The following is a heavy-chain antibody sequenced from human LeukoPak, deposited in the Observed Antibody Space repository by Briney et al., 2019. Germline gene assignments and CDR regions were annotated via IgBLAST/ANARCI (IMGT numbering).Heavy chain of an antibody. J-gene: IGHJ4*02. D-gene: IGHD3-3*01. V-gene: IGHV3-30*04. CDR3: ARDSGECLFIGYFDY. CDR1: GFTFSTYA. Sequence: GGSLRLSCAASGFTFSTYAVHWVRQAPGKGLEWVAVMSYDGDNIYYAESVKGRFTISRDKSKNTVYLQMNSLRADDTAVYYCARDSGECLFIGYFDYWGQGALVTVSS. CDR2: MSYDGDNI.